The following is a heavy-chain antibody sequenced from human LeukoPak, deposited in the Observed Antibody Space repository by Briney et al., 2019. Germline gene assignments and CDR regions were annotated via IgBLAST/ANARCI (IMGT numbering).Heavy chain of an antibody. J-gene: IGHJ4*02. V-gene: IGHV1-8*03. CDR3: ARDAHTWEPPHFDY. CDR2: MNPNSGNT. CDR1: GYTFTSYD. Sequence: ASVKVSCKASGYTFTSYDINWVRQATGQGLEWMGWMNPNSGNTGYAQKFQGRVTITRNTSISTAYMELSSLRSEDTAVYYCARDAHTWEPPHFDYWGQGTLVTVSS. D-gene: IGHD1-26*01.